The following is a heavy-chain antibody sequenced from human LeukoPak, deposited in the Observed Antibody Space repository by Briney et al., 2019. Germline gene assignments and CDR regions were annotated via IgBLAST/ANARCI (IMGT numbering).Heavy chain of an antibody. CDR2: IYYSGST. Sequence: SETLSLTCTVSGGSISSSSYYWGWIRQPPGKGLEWIGSIYYSGSTYYNPSLKSRVTISVNTSKNQFSLKLSSVTAADTAVYYCARDLEAGYYYMDVWGKGTTVTVSS. V-gene: IGHV4-39*07. J-gene: IGHJ6*03. CDR1: GGSISSSSYY. CDR3: ARDLEAGYYYMDV.